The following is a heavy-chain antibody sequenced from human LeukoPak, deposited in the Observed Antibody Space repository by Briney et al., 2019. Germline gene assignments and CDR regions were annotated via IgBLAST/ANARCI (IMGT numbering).Heavy chain of an antibody. CDR3: AKTPRVGTYYHGMDV. D-gene: IGHD3-10*01. CDR1: GFTFSSYA. V-gene: IGHV3-23*01. J-gene: IGHJ6*02. Sequence: GGSLRLSCAASGFTFSSYAMNWVRQAPGKGLEWVSAISGSGGCTYYADSVKGRFTISRDNSKNTLYLQMNSLRAEDTAVYYCAKTPRVGTYYHGMDVWGQGTTVTVSS. CDR2: ISGSGGCT.